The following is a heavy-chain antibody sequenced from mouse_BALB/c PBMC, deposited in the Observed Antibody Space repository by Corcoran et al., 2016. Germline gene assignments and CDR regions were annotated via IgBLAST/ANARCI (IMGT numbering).Heavy chain of an antibody. Sequence: QIQLVQSGPELKKPGETVKISCKASGYTFTNYGMNWVKQAPGKGLKWMGWINTYTGEPTYADDFKGRFAFSLETSASTAYLQINNLKNEDTATYFCARSSTTGSYFDVWGAGTTVTVSS. D-gene: IGHD1-1*01. CDR1: GYTFTNYG. CDR3: ARSSTTGSYFDV. V-gene: IGHV9-3-1*01. J-gene: IGHJ1*01. CDR2: INTYTGEP.